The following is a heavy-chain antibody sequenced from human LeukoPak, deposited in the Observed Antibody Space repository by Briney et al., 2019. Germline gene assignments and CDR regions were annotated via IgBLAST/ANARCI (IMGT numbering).Heavy chain of an antibody. CDR2: ISSSGSTK. J-gene: IGHJ4*02. V-gene: IGHV3-48*03. Sequence: VGSLRLSCAASGFTFSNYEMNWVRQAPGKGLEWVAYISSSGSTKYYADSVKGRFTISRDNAKSFLYLQMNSLRVEDTAVYHCVRQAGRAGGQWGQGTLIAVSS. CDR3: VRQAGRAGGQ. CDR1: GFTFSNYE. D-gene: IGHD3-10*01.